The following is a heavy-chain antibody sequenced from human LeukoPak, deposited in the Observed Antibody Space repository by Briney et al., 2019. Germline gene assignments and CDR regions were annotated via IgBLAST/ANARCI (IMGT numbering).Heavy chain of an antibody. CDR3: ARDQIGYYDSSGYYGGFDY. J-gene: IGHJ4*02. CDR2: IKQDGSEK. D-gene: IGHD3-22*01. V-gene: IGHV3-7*01. Sequence: GGSLRLSCAASGFTFSSYWMSWVRQAPGKGLEWVANIKQDGSEKYYVDSVKGRFTISRDNAKNSLYLQMNSLRAEDTAVYYCARDQIGYYDSSGYYGGFDYWGQGTLVTVSS. CDR1: GFTFSSYW.